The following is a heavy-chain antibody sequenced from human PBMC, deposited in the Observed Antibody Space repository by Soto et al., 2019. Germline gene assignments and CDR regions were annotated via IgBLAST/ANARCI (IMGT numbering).Heavy chain of an antibody. CDR2: MYYTGST. D-gene: IGHD3-10*01. CDR1: GYSMSTGSY. CDR3: ARDLNYGLYYFDY. Sequence: SESLSLTXTASGYSMSTGSYWGWIRQPPGKGLEWIGSMYYTGSTYYNPSLKSRVTISVDTSKNQLSLKLTSVTAADTAVYYCARDLNYGLYYFDYWGQGTLVTVSS. V-gene: IGHV4-38-2*02. J-gene: IGHJ4*02.